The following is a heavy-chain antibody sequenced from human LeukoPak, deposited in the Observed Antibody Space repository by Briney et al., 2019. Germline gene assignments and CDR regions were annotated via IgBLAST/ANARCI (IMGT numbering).Heavy chain of an antibody. CDR2: IYTSGST. D-gene: IGHD3-10*01. CDR1: GGSISSYY. CDR3: ARDWKYYGSGTYYRGGFDP. J-gene: IGHJ5*02. V-gene: IGHV4-4*07. Sequence: SETLSLTCTVSGGSISSYYWSWVRQPAGKGLEWIGRIYTSGSTNYNPSLKSRVTISVDTSKNQFSLNLSSVTAADTAVYYCARDWKYYGSGTYYRGGFDPWGQGTLVTVSS.